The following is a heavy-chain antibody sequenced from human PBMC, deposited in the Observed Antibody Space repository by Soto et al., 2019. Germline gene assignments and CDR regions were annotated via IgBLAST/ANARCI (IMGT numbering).Heavy chain of an antibody. D-gene: IGHD3-10*01. Sequence: SETLSLTCTVSGGSIRSYYWSWIRQAPGKGLEWIGYLYNSGSTVYNPSLKSRVTISVDTSKNQFSLKLSSVTAADTAVYYCARGMRSGKALGYYFDYWGQGTLVTVSS. CDR3: ARGMRSGKALGYYFDY. CDR1: GGSIRSYY. V-gene: IGHV4-59*08. J-gene: IGHJ4*02. CDR2: LYNSGST.